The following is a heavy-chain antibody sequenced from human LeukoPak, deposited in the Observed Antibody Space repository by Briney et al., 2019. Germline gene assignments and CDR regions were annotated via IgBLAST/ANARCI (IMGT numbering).Heavy chain of an antibody. Sequence: GGSLRLPCAASGFTVNRNYMIWVRQAPGKGLECVSVIYSGGTTLYADSVKGRFTISRDTNTLYLQMNSLRAEDTAVYYCARKSDSLLVREGDCWGQGTLVTVSS. CDR1: GFTVNRNY. V-gene: IGHV3-66*01. J-gene: IGHJ4*02. CDR2: IYSGGTT. D-gene: IGHD3-10*01. CDR3: ARKSDSLLVREGDC.